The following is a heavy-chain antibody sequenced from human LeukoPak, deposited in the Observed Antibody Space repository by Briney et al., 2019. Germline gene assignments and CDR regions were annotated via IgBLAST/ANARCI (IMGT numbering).Heavy chain of an antibody. CDR2: ISSSGSTI. V-gene: IGHV3-11*04. CDR3: ARDHMQQWLVNVRLQTEPNDY. Sequence: PGGSLRLSCAASGFTFSDYYMSWIRQAPGKGLEWVSYISSSGSTIYYADSVKGRFTISRDNAKNSLYLQMNSLRAEDTAVYYCARDHMQQWLVNVRLQTEPNDYWGQGTLVTVSS. CDR1: GFTFSDYY. J-gene: IGHJ4*02. D-gene: IGHD6-19*01.